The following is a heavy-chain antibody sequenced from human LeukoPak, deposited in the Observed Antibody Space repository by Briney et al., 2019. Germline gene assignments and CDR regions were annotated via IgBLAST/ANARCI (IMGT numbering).Heavy chain of an antibody. CDR1: GFTVSSNY. CDR3: AREYQHLYYYYYYMDV. V-gene: IGHV3-53*01. J-gene: IGHJ6*03. Sequence: GGSLRLSCAASGFTVSSNYMSWVRQAPGKGLEWVSVIYSGGSTYYADSVKGRFTISRDNSKNTLYLQMNSLRAEDTAVYYCAREYQHLYYYYYYMDVWGKGTTVTVSS. CDR2: IYSGGST. D-gene: IGHD2-2*01.